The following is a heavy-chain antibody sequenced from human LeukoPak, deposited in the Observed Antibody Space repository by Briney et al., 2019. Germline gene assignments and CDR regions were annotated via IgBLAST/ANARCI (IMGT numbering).Heavy chain of an antibody. Sequence: GGSLRLSCAASGFTFSSYAMSWGRQAPGKGLEWVSAISGSGGSTYYADSVKGRFTISRDNSKNTLYLQMNSLRAEDTAVYYCAKNPDYYDSSGYYYFDYWGQGTLVTVSS. V-gene: IGHV3-23*01. D-gene: IGHD3-22*01. CDR1: GFTFSSYA. CDR2: ISGSGGST. CDR3: AKNPDYYDSSGYYYFDY. J-gene: IGHJ4*02.